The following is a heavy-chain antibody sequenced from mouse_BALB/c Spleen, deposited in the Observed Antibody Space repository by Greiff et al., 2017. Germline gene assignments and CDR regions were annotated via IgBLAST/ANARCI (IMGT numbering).Heavy chain of an antibody. Sequence: VQVVESGPGLVAPSQSLSITCTVSGFSLTGYGVNWVRQPPGKGLEWLGMIWGDGSTDYNSALKSRLSISKDNSKSQVFLKMNSLQTDDTARYYCARDYRYDVAWFAYWGQGTLVTVSA. CDR2: IWGDGST. CDR1: GFSLTGYG. D-gene: IGHD2-14*01. CDR3: ARDYRYDVAWFAY. J-gene: IGHJ3*01. V-gene: IGHV2-6-7*01.